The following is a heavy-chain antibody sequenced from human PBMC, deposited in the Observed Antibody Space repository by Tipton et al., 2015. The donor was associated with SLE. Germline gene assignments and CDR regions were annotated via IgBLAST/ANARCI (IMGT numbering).Heavy chain of an antibody. D-gene: IGHD6-19*01. CDR3: RGWLDSFDI. J-gene: IGHJ3*02. Sequence: SLRLSCAASGFSFSSFSMNWVRQAPGKGLEWVSSISGPGTYIYYADSVKGRFTTSRDNAKNSLYLQMNSLRAEDTAVYYCRGWLDSFDIWGQGTMVTVSS. V-gene: IGHV3-21*01. CDR1: GFSFSSFS. CDR2: ISGPGTYI.